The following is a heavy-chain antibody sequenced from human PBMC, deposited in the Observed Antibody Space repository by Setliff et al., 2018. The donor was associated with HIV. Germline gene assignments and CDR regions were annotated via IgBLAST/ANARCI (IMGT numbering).Heavy chain of an antibody. Sequence: PGGSLRLSCAASGFSFGSHSMAWVRQAPGKGLEWVAYISSTSRTIYYADSVKGRFTISRDNAKNSLYLQMNSLRAEDTAGYYCATAIAAAVHRPKFDYWGQGTLVTVSS. CDR1: GFSFGSHS. D-gene: IGHD6-13*01. J-gene: IGHJ4*02. CDR3: ATAIAAAVHRPKFDY. V-gene: IGHV3-48*04. CDR2: ISSTSRTI.